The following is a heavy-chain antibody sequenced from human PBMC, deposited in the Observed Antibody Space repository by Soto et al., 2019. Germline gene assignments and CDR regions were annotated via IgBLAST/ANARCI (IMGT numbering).Heavy chain of an antibody. J-gene: IGHJ4*02. CDR2: IRDDASTT. CDR3: TRGPRVSSTGTGAH. CDR1: GFTFSAYW. V-gene: IGHV3-74*01. Sequence: GGSLRLPCEVSGFTFSAYWMHWVRQASGRGLIWVSRIRDDASTTTYADSVKGRFTISRDNDKNTLYLQMNSLRADDTGLYYWTRGPRVSSTGTGAHWGQGTLVTVAS. D-gene: IGHD1-1*01.